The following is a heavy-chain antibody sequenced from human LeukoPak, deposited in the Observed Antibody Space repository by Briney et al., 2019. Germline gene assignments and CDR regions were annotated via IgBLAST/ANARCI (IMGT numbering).Heavy chain of an antibody. J-gene: IGHJ4*02. CDR2: TGGDGSRT. D-gene: IGHD2-2*01. Sequence: PGGSLRLSCAASGFTFSSYAMSWVRQAPGKGLEWVSATGGDGSRTFYADSVKGRFTISRDNAKNSLYLQMNSLRAEDTAVYYCARSIPAGNRRWGQGTLVTVSS. CDR1: GFTFSSYA. V-gene: IGHV3-23*01. CDR3: ARSIPAGNRR.